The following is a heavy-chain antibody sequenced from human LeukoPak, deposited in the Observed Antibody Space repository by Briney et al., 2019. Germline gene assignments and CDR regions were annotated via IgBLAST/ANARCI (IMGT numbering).Heavy chain of an antibody. CDR3: VRDRGEDILTGYYDY. CDR2: IIPIFGIA. CDR1: GGTFSSYA. Sequence: SVKVSCKASGGTFSSYAISWVRQAPGQGLEWMGRIIPIFGIANYAQKFQGRVTITADKSTSTAYMELSSLRSEDTAVYYCVRDRGEDILTGYYDYWGQGTLVTVSS. J-gene: IGHJ4*02. V-gene: IGHV1-69*04. D-gene: IGHD3-9*01.